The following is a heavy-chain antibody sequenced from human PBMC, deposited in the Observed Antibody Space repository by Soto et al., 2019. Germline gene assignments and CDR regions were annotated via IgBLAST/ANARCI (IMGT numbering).Heavy chain of an antibody. CDR2: LLGDGSQK. D-gene: IGHD3-10*01. J-gene: IGHJ4*02. CDR1: GFTFSTHA. V-gene: IGHV3-30*18. CDR3: AKDRSGSWTFDY. Sequence: QVQLVESGGGVVQPGTSLRLSCAASGFTFSTHAMHWVRQAPGKGLEWAAVLLGDGSQKRYADSVRGRFTISRDNSQKTLSLQMDSLTLEDTAVYYCAKDRSGSWTFDYCGQGTLVTVSA.